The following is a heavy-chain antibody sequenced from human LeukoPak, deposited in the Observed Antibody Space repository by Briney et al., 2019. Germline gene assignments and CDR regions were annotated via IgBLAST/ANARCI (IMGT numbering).Heavy chain of an antibody. Sequence: SETLSLTCAVYGGSFSGYYWSWIRQPPGKGLEWIGYIYYSGSTNYNPSLKSRVTISVDTSKNQFSLKLSSVTAADTAVYYCARDLHYYGSGIMDHAFDIWGQGTMVTVSS. D-gene: IGHD3-10*01. J-gene: IGHJ3*02. CDR3: ARDLHYYGSGIMDHAFDI. CDR2: IYYSGST. CDR1: GGSFSGYY. V-gene: IGHV4-59*01.